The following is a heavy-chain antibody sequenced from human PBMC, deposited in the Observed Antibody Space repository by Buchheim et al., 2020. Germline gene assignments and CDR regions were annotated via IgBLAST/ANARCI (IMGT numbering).Heavy chain of an antibody. CDR2: ISYRGTT. CDR1: GDSMRTNNYY. D-gene: IGHD3-22*01. J-gene: IGHJ4*02. V-gene: IGHV4-39*01. Sequence: QLQLQESGPGLVKPSETLSLTCTVSGDSMRTNNYYWGWIRQPPGKGLELIGNISYRGTTYYKPSLKSRVTISVDTSKNQFSLKLSSVTAADTAVYYCARVSPMIFRGGAFDYWGQGTL. CDR3: ARVSPMIFRGGAFDY.